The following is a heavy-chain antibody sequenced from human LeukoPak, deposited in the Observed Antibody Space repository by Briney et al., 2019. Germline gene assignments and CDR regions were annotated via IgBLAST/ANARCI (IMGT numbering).Heavy chain of an antibody. V-gene: IGHV3-23*01. J-gene: IGHJ4*02. CDR1: GFTFSSYA. Sequence: SGGSLRLSCAASGFTFSSYAMSWVRQAPGKGLEWVSAISGSGGSTYYADSVKGRFTMSGDNSKNTLYLQMNSLRAEDTAVYYCAKYDSMDPSPFDYWGQGTLVTVSS. CDR2: ISGSGGST. CDR3: AKYDSMDPSPFDY. D-gene: IGHD2-21*02.